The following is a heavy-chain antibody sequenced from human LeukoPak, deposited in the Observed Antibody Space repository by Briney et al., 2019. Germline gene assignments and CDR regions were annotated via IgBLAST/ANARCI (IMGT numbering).Heavy chain of an antibody. Sequence: GGSLRLSCAASGFTFSSYAMHWVRQAPGKGLEWVAVISYDGSNKYYADSAKGRFTISRDNSKNTLYLQMNSLRAEDTAVYYCARNRRRDYYYYMDVWGKGTTVTVSS. CDR1: GFTFSSYA. V-gene: IGHV3-30-3*01. CDR3: ARNRRRDYYYYMDV. D-gene: IGHD2/OR15-2a*01. J-gene: IGHJ6*03. CDR2: ISYDGSNK.